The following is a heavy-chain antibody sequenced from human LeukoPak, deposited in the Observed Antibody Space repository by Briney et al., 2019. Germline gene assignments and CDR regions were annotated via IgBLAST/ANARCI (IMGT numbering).Heavy chain of an antibody. V-gene: IGHV4-61*02. CDR3: ARVRLAPRAFDI. CDR1: GGSISSGSYY. CDR2: IYTSGST. J-gene: IGHJ3*02. Sequence: SETLSLTCTVSGGSISSGSYYWSWIRQPAGKGLEWIGRIYTSGSTNYNPSLKSRVTISVDTSKNQFSLKLSSVTAADTAVYYCARVRLAPRAFDIWGQGTMVTVSS.